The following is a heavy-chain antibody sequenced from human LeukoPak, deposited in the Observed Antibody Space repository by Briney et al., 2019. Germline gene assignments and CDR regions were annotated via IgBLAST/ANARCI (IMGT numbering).Heavy chain of an antibody. J-gene: IGHJ3*02. V-gene: IGHV1-18*01. Sequence: ASVKVSCKASGYTFTSYGISWVRQAPGQGLVWMGWISAYNGNTNYAQKLQGRVTMTTDTSTSTAYMELRSLRSDDAAVYYCARDFWSFGMATIGDAFDIWGQGTMVTVSS. CDR3: ARDFWSFGMATIGDAFDI. CDR2: ISAYNGNT. D-gene: IGHD5-24*01. CDR1: GYTFTSYG.